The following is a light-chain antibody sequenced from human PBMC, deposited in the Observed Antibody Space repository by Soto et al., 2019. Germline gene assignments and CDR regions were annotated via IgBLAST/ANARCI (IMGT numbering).Light chain of an antibody. CDR1: QSISSY. V-gene: IGKV1-27*01. J-gene: IGKJ1*01. CDR3: QKYNSAPRT. CDR2: AAS. Sequence: GDRVTITCRASQSISSYLNWYQQKPGKAPKLLIYAASTLQSGVPSRFSGSGSGTDFTLTISSLQPEDVATYYCQKYNSAPRTFGQGTKVEIK.